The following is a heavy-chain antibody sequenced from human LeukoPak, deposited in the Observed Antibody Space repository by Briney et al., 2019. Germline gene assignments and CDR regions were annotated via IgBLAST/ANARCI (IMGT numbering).Heavy chain of an antibody. CDR2: ISSSDSTI. Sequence: GGSLRLSCAASGFTFSSYEMNWVRQAPGKGLEWVSYISSSDSTIYYADSVKGRFTISRDNAKNSLYLQMNSLRAEDTAVYYCAKLGITMIGGVWGKGTTVTISS. CDR3: AKLGITMIGGV. D-gene: IGHD3-10*02. J-gene: IGHJ6*04. V-gene: IGHV3-48*03. CDR1: GFTFSSYE.